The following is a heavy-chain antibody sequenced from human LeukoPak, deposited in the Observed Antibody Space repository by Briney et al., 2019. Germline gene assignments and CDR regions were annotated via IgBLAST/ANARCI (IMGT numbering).Heavy chain of an antibody. CDR3: ATGPIYSGYDFDY. J-gene: IGHJ4*02. CDR1: GYTLTELS. D-gene: IGHD5-12*01. CDR2: FDPGDGET. Sequence: ASVKVSCKVSGYTLTELSMHWVRQAPGKGLEWMGGFDPGDGETIYAQKFQGRVTMTEDTSTDTAYMELSSLRSEDTAVYYCATGPIYSGYDFDYWGQGTLVTVSS. V-gene: IGHV1-24*01.